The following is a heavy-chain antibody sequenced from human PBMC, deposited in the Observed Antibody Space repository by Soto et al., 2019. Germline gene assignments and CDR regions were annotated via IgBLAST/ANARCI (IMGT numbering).Heavy chain of an antibody. CDR1: GGTFSSYT. V-gene: IGHV1-69*02. D-gene: IGHD2-2*01. Sequence: QVQLVQSGAEVKKPGSSVKVSCKASGGTFSSYTISWVRQAPGQGLEWMGRIIPILGIANYAQKFQGRVKITADKSTSTADMELSSLRSEDTAVYYCARVPAAMLLDYYYMDVWGKGTTVTVSS. J-gene: IGHJ6*03. CDR2: IIPILGIA. CDR3: ARVPAAMLLDYYYMDV.